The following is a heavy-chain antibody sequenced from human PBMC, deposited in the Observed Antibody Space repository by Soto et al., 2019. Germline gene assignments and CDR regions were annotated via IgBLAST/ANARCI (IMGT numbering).Heavy chain of an antibody. CDR2: ISSSSSTI. CDR1: GFTFSSYS. V-gene: IGHV3-48*02. CDR3: ARVQKSFLAVAGRRGHFDY. Sequence: EVQLVESGGGLVQPGGSLRLSCAASGFTFSSYSMNWVRQAPGKGLEWVSYISSSSSTIYYADSVKGRFTISRDNAKNSLYLQMNSLRDEDTAVYYCARVQKSFLAVAGRRGHFDYWGQGTLVTVSS. D-gene: IGHD6-19*01. J-gene: IGHJ4*02.